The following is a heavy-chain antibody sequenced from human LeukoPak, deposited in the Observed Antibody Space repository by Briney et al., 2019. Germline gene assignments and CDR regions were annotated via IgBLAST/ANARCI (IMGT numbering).Heavy chain of an antibody. J-gene: IGHJ6*02. V-gene: IGHV4-39*07. CDR2: IYYSGST. Sequence: SETLSLTCTVSGGSISSSSYYWGWIRQPPGKGLEWIGSIYYSGSTYYNPSLKSRVTISVDTSKNQFSLKLSSGTAADTAVYYCARDDGDGYNSPYYYYGMDVWGQGTTVTVSS. CDR1: GGSISSSSYY. D-gene: IGHD5-24*01. CDR3: ARDDGDGYNSPYYYYGMDV.